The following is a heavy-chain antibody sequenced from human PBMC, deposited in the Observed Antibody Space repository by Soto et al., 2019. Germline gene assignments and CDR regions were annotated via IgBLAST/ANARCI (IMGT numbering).Heavy chain of an antibody. Sequence: SETLSLTCAVYGGSFRANYWSWIRQPPGKGLEWIGEINHSGSTNYKPSLKSRVTISVDTSKNQFSLKLSSVTAADTAVYYCARGSYGSGSKYGMDVWGQGTTVTVSS. V-gene: IGHV4-34*01. CDR3: ARGSYGSGSKYGMDV. J-gene: IGHJ6*01. CDR2: INHSGST. D-gene: IGHD3-10*01. CDR1: GGSFRANY.